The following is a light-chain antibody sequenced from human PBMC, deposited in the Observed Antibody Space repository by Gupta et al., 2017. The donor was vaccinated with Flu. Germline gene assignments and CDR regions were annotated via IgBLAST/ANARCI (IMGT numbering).Light chain of an antibody. J-gene: IGLJ2*01. V-gene: IGLV8-61*01. Sequence: QTVVTQEPSLSVSPGGTVTPNCALNAVSVTGDNYPTWFQQPPGQTPRTLIYPGSTRSSVVPDLFSGSIFGKKATLIITFAQAEDDGEYYCVLYLGRCIRMVGGGPKLTVL. CDR2: PGS. CDR3: VLYLGRCIRM. CDR1: AVSVTGDNY.